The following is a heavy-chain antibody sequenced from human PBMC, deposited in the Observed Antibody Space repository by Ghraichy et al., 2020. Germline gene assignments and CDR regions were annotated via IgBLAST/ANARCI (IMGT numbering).Heavy chain of an antibody. CDR3: ARIHLYGMDV. V-gene: IGHV1-69*02. CDR1: GGTFSSYT. CDR2: IIPILGIA. Sequence: SVKVSCKASGGTFSSYTFNWVRQAPGQGLEWMGRIIPILGIANYAQKFQGRVTITADKSTSTAYMELSSLRSDDTALYYCARIHLYGMDVWGQGTTVTVSS. J-gene: IGHJ6*02.